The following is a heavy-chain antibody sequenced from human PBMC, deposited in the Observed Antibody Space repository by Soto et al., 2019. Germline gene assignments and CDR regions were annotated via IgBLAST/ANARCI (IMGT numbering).Heavy chain of an antibody. J-gene: IGHJ4*02. Sequence: GGSLRLSCAASGFTFSDYYMSWIRQAPGKGLEWVSYISSSSSYTNYADSAKGRFTISRDNAKNSLYLQMNSLRAEDTAVYYCASRGQQLVFDYWGQGTLVTVSS. V-gene: IGHV3-11*06. CDR2: ISSSSSYT. CDR3: ASRGQQLVFDY. CDR1: GFTFSDYY. D-gene: IGHD6-13*01.